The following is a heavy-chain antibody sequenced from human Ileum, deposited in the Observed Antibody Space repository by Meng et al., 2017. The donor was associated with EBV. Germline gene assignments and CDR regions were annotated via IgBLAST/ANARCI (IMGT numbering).Heavy chain of an antibody. Sequence: QVQLEESGGGVVRTGRSLRLSCAASGFTFSNYGMHWVRQAPGKGLEWVAVISYDGNNKYYADSVKGRFNISRDNSKNTLYLQMNSLRAEDTAVYYCTKFPRGREVDYWGQGTLVTVSS. J-gene: IGHJ4*02. CDR3: TKFPRGREVDY. CDR2: ISYDGNNK. V-gene: IGHV3-30*18. D-gene: IGHD3-10*01. CDR1: GFTFSNYG.